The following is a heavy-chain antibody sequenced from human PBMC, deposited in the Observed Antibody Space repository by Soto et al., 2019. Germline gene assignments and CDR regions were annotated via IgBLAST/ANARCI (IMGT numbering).Heavy chain of an antibody. D-gene: IGHD3-3*01. V-gene: IGHV3-48*01. J-gene: IGHJ6*03. CDR1: GFTFSSYS. CDR2: ISSSSSTI. Sequence: GGSLRLSCAASGFTFSSYSMNWVRQAPGKGLEWVSYISSSSSTIYYADSVKGRFTISRDNAKNSLYLQMNSLRAEDTAVYYCARDQNTIFGVVITPPMDVWGKGTTVTVSS. CDR3: ARDQNTIFGVVITPPMDV.